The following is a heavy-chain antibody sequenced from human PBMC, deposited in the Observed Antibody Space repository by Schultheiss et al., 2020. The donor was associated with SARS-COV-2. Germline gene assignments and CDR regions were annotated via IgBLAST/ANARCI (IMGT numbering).Heavy chain of an antibody. V-gene: IGHV4-59*01. CDR1: GGSISPYY. D-gene: IGHD6-13*01. CDR2: IYFEGNT. CDR3: ARVFSSSWFSEPSYYYGIDV. Sequence: SQTLSLTCAVSGGSISPYYWSWIRQPPGKGLEWIGYIYFEGNTVYNPSLKSRVTISVDTSKRQFSLKLRSATAADTAVYYCARVFSSSWFSEPSYYYGIDVWGQGTTVTVSS. J-gene: IGHJ6*02.